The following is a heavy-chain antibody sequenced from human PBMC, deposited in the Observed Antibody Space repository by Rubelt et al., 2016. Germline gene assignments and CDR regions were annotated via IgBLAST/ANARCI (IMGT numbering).Heavy chain of an antibody. V-gene: IGHV4-34*01. CDR1: GGSFSGYY. D-gene: IGHD6-19*01. CDR3: ARGGEGSGWYDAFDI. J-gene: IGHJ3*02. Sequence: QVQLQQWGAGLLKPSETLSLTCAVYGGSFSGYYWSWIRQPPGKGLEWIGEINHSGSTNYNPSLKGRFTISVDTSKTQFSLKLSSVTAADTAVYYCARGGEGSGWYDAFDIWGQGTMVTVSS. CDR2: INHSGST.